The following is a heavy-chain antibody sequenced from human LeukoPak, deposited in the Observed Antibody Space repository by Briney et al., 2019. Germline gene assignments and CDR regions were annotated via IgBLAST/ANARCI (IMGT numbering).Heavy chain of an antibody. CDR3: ARDRGSGDYGAYSDF. V-gene: IGHV3-48*02. D-gene: IGHD4-17*01. Sequence: TGGSLRLSCAASGLIVSSYSMNWVRQAPGKGLEWLSYITSSSRIYYTDSVKGRVTISRDNAMNSLYLQMNSLRDEDTAVYYCARDRGSGDYGAYSDFWGQGTLVTVSS. CDR2: ITSSSRI. CDR1: GLIVSSYS. J-gene: IGHJ4*02.